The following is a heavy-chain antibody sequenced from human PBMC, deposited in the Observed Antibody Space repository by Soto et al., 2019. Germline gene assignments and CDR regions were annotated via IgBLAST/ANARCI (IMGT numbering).Heavy chain of an antibody. CDR1: GFSLNNARVG. D-gene: IGHD3-10*01. CDR2: ILSNDGK. Sequence: QVTLKKSGPVLVRPTETLTLTCTVSGFSLNNARVGVSWIRQPPGKALEWLAHILSNDGKSYSTSLKTRLSISKDTSKSQVVLTMTNMDPVDTATYYCARMLAVNYYYYYMDVWGKGTTVTVSS. J-gene: IGHJ6*03. CDR3: ARMLAVNYYYYYMDV. V-gene: IGHV2-26*01.